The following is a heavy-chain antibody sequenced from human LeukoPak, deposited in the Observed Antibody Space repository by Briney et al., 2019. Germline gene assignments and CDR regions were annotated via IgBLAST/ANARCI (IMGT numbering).Heavy chain of an antibody. D-gene: IGHD3-9*01. CDR3: ARGYFDWLLWDY. J-gene: IGHJ4*02. V-gene: IGHV1-69*04. Sequence: ASVKVSCKASGGTFSSYAISWVRQAPGQGLEWMGRIIPILGIANYAQKFQGRVTITADKSTSTAYMELSSLRSEDTAVYYCARGYFDWLLWDYWGQGTLVTVSS. CDR1: GGTFSSYA. CDR2: IIPILGIA.